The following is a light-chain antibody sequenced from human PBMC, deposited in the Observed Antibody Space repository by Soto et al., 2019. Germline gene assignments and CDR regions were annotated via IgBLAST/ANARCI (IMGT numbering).Light chain of an antibody. CDR2: GTF. Sequence: EIVMTQSPVTLSVFPGERATLSCRASQSVNSNVAGYQQKPGQAPRLLIHGTFTRATGIPARFSGSGSGTELSLTTTSLQSEDFAVYYCQQYNTWPPRTTFGQGTRLEIK. CDR3: QQYNTWPPRTT. V-gene: IGKV3-15*01. CDR1: QSVNSN. J-gene: IGKJ5*01.